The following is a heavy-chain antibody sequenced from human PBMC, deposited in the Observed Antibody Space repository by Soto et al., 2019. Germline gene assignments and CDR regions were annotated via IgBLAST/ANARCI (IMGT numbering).Heavy chain of an antibody. V-gene: IGHV1-69*01. J-gene: IGHJ4*02. CDR1: GGTFSSYA. D-gene: IGHD2-15*01. CDR2: IIPIFGTA. CDR3: ASGALDSGYCSGGSCYSADY. Sequence: QVQLVQSGAEVKKPGSSVKVSCKASGGTFSSYAISWVRQAPGQGLEWMGGIIPIFGTANYAQKFRGRVTITADESTSTAYMELSSLRSEDTAVYYCASGALDSGYCSGGSCYSADYWGQGTLVTVSS.